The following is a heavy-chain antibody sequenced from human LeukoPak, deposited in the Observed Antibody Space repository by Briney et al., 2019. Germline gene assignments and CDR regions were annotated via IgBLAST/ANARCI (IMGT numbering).Heavy chain of an antibody. V-gene: IGHV4-34*01. CDR3: ARVRRIAVAGTIDY. Sequence: SETLSLTCAVYGGSFSGYYWSWIRQPPGKGLEWIGEINHSGSTNYNPSLKSRVTISVDTSKNQFSLKLSSVTAADTAVYYCARVRRIAVAGTIDYWGQGTLVTVSS. CDR2: INHSGST. J-gene: IGHJ4*02. D-gene: IGHD6-19*01. CDR1: GGSFSGYY.